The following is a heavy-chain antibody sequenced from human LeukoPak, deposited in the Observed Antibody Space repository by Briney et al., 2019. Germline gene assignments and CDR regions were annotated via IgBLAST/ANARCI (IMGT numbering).Heavy chain of an antibody. J-gene: IGHJ6*03. V-gene: IGHV4-34*01. CDR1: GGSSSGYY. CDR3: ARSRSFGVVSYYYYYMDV. Sequence: SETLSLTCAVYGGSSSGYYWSWIRQPPGKGLEWIGEINHSGSTNYNPSLKSRVTISVDTSKNQFSLKLSSVTAADTAVYYCARSRSFGVVSYYYYYMDVWGKGTTVTVSS. D-gene: IGHD3-3*01. CDR2: INHSGST.